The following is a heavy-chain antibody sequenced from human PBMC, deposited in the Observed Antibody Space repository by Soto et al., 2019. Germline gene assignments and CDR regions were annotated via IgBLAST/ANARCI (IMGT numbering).Heavy chain of an antibody. V-gene: IGHV3-30-3*01. CDR1: GFTFSSYA. CDR3: ARGDQLLSYYYSGMDV. D-gene: IGHD2-2*01. CDR2: ISYDGSNK. J-gene: IGHJ6*02. Sequence: QVQLVESGGGVVQPGRSLRLSCAASGFTFSSYAMHWVRQAPGKGLEWVAVISYDGSNKYYADSVKGRFTISRDNSKNTLYLQMNSLRAEDTAVYYCARGDQLLSYYYSGMDVWGQGTTVTVSS.